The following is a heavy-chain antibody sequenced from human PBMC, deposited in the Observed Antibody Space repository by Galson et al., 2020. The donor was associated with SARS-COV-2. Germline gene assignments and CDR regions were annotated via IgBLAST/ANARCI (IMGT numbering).Heavy chain of an antibody. CDR2: IKQDGSET. CDR1: GFTFNTYW. CDR3: ARTVGQLPFDF. V-gene: IGHV3-7*01. D-gene: IGHD2-2*01. Sequence: GESLKISCTASGFTFNTYWMSWVRQAPGKGLEWVANIKQDGSETHYVDSVKGRFTISRDNAKNSLYLQMSGLRDEDTAIYYCARTVGQLPFDFWGQGTLVIVSS. J-gene: IGHJ4*02.